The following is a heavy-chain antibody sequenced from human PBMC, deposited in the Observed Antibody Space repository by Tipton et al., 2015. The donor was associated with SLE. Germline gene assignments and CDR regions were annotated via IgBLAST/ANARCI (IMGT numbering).Heavy chain of an antibody. D-gene: IGHD6-13*01. CDR3: AKDMGYSRLHYFHY. Sequence: SLRLSCAASGFTFNDYAMHWVRQPLGKGLEWVAGISWNGGVIGYGDSVKGRFTISRDNTKNSLVLQMNSLRPEDTAFYYCAKDMGYSRLHYFHYWGQGALVTVSS. V-gene: IGHV3-9*01. CDR1: GFTFNDYA. CDR2: ISWNGGVI. J-gene: IGHJ4*02.